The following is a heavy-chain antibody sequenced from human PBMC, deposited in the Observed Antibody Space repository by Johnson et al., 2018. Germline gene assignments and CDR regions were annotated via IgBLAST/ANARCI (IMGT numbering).Heavy chain of an antibody. Sequence: QVQLVQSGGGVVQPGRSLRLSCAASGFTFSTYVMHWVRQAPGKGLEWVAVISYDGNNRYYADSVKRRFTISRDNSKNTLYLEINSLRAEDTAVFFCAKGEGRPGSPYYRMDVWGQGLTVTVSS. D-gene: IGHD5-12*01. CDR1: GFTFSTYV. CDR3: AKGEGRPGSPYYRMDV. CDR2: ISYDGNNR. V-gene: IGHV3-30*18. J-gene: IGHJ6*02.